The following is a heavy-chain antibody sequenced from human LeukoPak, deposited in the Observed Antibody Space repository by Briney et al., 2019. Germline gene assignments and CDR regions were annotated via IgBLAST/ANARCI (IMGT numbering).Heavy chain of an antibody. CDR3: ATDFYDST. D-gene: IGHD2/OR15-2a*01. J-gene: IGHJ5*02. CDR2: IRSNSDGGAI. CDR1: GFNFDNAW. Sequence: GGSLRLSCATSGFNFDNAWMNWVRQAPGKGLEWVGRIRSNSDGGAIDYAAPVKGRFALSRDDSKNTLYLQVNSLQTEDTAMYYCATDFYDSTWGQGTLVTVSS. V-gene: IGHV3-15*07.